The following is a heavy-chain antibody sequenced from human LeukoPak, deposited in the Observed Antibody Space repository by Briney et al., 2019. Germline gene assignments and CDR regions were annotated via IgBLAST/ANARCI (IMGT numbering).Heavy chain of an antibody. J-gene: IGHJ4*02. V-gene: IGHV3-23*01. Sequence: GGSLRLSCAASGFTFSSNGMSWVRQAPGRGLEWVSVISGSGGSPDYTDSVKGRFTISRDNSKNTLYLQMDSLRAEDTAVYYCAKGGKTIMCPTSCYDYWGQGTLVTVSS. CDR3: AKGGKTIMCPTSCYDY. CDR1: GFTFSSNG. CDR2: ISGSGGSP. D-gene: IGHD2-2*01.